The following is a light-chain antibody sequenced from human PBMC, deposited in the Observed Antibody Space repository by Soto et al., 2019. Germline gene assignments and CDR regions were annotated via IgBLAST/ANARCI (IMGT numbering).Light chain of an antibody. CDR3: QQRSNWPWT. V-gene: IGKV3-11*01. Sequence: EIVLTQSPATPSLSPGERATLSCRASQSVSSYLAWYQQKPGQAPRLLIYDASNRATGIPARFSGTGSGTDFTLTISSLAPEDFAVYYCQQRSNWPWTFGQGTKVEIK. J-gene: IGKJ1*01. CDR2: DAS. CDR1: QSVSSY.